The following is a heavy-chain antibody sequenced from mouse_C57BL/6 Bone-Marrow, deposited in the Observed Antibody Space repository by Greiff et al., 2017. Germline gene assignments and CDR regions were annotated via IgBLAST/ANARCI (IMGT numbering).Heavy chain of an antibody. J-gene: IGHJ3*01. CDR2: IDPSDGYT. V-gene: IGHV1-59*01. CDR1: GYTFTSYW. D-gene: IGHD3-2*02. CDR3: GLDSSGPWFAY. Sequence: QVQLQQPGAELVRPGTSVKLSCKASGYTFTSYWMPWVKQRPGQGLEWIGVIDPSDGYTNYNHKFKGKATLTVDTSSSTAYMQLSSLTSEDSAVYYWGLDSSGPWFAYWGQGTLVTVSA.